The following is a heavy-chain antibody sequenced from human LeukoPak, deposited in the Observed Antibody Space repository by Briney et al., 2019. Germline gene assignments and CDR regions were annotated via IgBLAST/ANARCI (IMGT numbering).Heavy chain of an antibody. V-gene: IGHV3-64D*06. CDR2: ISDNGGMT. CDR3: YVSGWTEDIDN. D-gene: IGHD6-19*01. J-gene: IGHJ4*02. CDR1: GITFSSHA. Sequence: GGSLRLSCSASGITFSSHAMHWVRQAPGKGLEYVSAISDNGGMTFYADSVKGRFTVSRDNSKNTLYLQMSSLRGEDTAVYYCYVSGWTEDIDNWGQGTLVTVSS.